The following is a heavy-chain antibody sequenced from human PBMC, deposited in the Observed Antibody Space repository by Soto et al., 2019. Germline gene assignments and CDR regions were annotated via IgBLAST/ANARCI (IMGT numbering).Heavy chain of an antibody. Sequence: QVQLVQSGGEVKKPGASVKVSCKTSGYSFTTYGISWVRQAPRQGLEWMGWISGYNGNTNYAQKFQGRVTMTTDTSTSTAYMELRSLRSDDTAVYYCAREGPAPYYYYGMDVWGQGSTVAVSS. J-gene: IGHJ6*02. CDR3: AREGPAPYYYYGMDV. V-gene: IGHV1-18*01. CDR1: GYSFTTYG. CDR2: ISGYNGNT.